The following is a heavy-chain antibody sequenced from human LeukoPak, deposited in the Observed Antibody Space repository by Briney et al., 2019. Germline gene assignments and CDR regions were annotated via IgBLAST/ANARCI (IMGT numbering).Heavy chain of an antibody. V-gene: IGHV4-30-2*01. CDR3: ARSNVEYCSSTSCFRRWFDP. CDR2: IYHSGST. J-gene: IGHJ5*02. D-gene: IGHD2-2*01. CDR1: GGSISSGGYP. Sequence: SQTLSLTCAVSGGSISSGGYPWSWLRQPPGKGLEWIGYIYHSGSTYYNSSLKSRVTISVDRSKNQFSLKLSSVTAADTAVYYCARSNVEYCSSTSCFRRWFDPWGQGTLVTVSS.